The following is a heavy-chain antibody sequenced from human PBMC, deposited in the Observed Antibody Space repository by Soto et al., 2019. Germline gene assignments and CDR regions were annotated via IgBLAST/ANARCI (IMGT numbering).Heavy chain of an antibody. V-gene: IGHV1-58*01. CDR2: IVVGSGNT. J-gene: IGHJ6*02. Sequence: QMQLVQSGPEVKKPGTSVKVSCKASGFTFTSSAVQWVRQARGQRLEWIGWIVVGSGNTNYAQKFQEIVTITRDMSTSTAYIELSSLRSEDTAVYYCAESYYYDSSGLGNMDIWGQGTTVTVSS. CDR1: GFTFTSSA. D-gene: IGHD3-22*01. CDR3: AESYYYDSSGLGNMDI.